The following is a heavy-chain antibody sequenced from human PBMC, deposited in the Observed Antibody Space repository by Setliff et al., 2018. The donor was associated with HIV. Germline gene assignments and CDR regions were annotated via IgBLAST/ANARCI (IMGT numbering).Heavy chain of an antibody. CDR1: GFIFNTYS. Sequence: GESLKISCAVSGFIFNTYSMNWVRQAPGKGLEWVSYIGGSGSAIYYADSVKGRFTISRDNAKNSLYPQLNSLRAEDTAVYYCVRDASPDYDSGGYSAGGHWGRGTLVTVSS. CDR3: VRDASPDYDSGGYSAGGH. D-gene: IGHD3-22*01. J-gene: IGHJ4*02. CDR2: IGGSGSAI. V-gene: IGHV3-48*01.